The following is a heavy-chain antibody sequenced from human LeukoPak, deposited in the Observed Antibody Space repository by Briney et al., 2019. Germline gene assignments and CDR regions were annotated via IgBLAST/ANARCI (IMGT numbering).Heavy chain of an antibody. Sequence: PSETLSLTCTVAGGSISSSSYYWGWIRQPPGKGLEWIGSIYYSGSTYYNPSLKSRFTISVDTSKNQFSLKLSSVIAADTAVYYCARQPRYCSGGSCLDDAFDIWGQGTMVTVSS. D-gene: IGHD2-15*01. CDR2: IYYSGST. V-gene: IGHV4-39*01. CDR1: GGSISSSSYY. CDR3: ARQPRYCSGGSCLDDAFDI. J-gene: IGHJ3*02.